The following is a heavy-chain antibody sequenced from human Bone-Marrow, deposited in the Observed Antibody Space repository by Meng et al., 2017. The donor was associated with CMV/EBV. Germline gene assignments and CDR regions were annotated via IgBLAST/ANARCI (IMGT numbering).Heavy chain of an antibody. J-gene: IGHJ5*02. CDR3: ARVNYGSGSSFDP. Sequence: QVQRQESGSGLVKPSETLPRTCTVSGGSISSYYWSWIRQPAGKGLEWIGRIYTSGSTNYNPSLKSRVTMSVDTSKNQFSLKLSSVTAADTAVYYCARVNYGSGSSFDPWGQGTLVTVSS. CDR2: IYTSGST. CDR1: GGSISSYY. D-gene: IGHD3-10*01. V-gene: IGHV4-4*07.